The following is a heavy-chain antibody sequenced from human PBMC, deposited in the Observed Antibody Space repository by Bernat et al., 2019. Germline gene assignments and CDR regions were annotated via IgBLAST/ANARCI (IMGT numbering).Heavy chain of an antibody. V-gene: IGHV3-48*02. CDR2: ISSSSSTI. Sequence: EVQLVESGGGLVQPGGSLRLSCAASGFTFSSYSMNWVRQAPGKGLEWVSYISSSSSTIYYADSVKGRFTISRDNAKNSLYLQMNSLRDEDTAVYYCARDRKDSSGYYLSGSLDYWGQGTLVTVSS. D-gene: IGHD3-22*01. J-gene: IGHJ4*02. CDR1: GFTFSSYS. CDR3: ARDRKDSSGYYLSGSLDY.